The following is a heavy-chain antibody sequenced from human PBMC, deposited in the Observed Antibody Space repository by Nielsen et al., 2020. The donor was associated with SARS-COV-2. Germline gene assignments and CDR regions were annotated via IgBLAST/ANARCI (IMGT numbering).Heavy chain of an antibody. Sequence: ASVKVSCKASGYTFTGYYMHWVRQAPGQGLEWMGWINPNSGGTNYAQKFQGRVTITADESTTTAYLELSSLRSEDSAVYYCARDIVGGLDVWGQGTTVIVSS. J-gene: IGHJ6*02. CDR2: INPNSGGT. CDR3: ARDIVGGLDV. V-gene: IGHV1-2*02. CDR1: GYTFTGYY. D-gene: IGHD2-15*01.